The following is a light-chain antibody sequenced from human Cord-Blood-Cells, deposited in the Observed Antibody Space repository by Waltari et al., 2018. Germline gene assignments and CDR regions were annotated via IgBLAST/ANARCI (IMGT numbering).Light chain of an antibody. CDR3: SSYAGSNNWV. V-gene: IGLV2-8*01. CDR2: EDS. J-gene: IGLJ3*02. CDR1: SSAVGGYNY. Sequence: QSALTQPPSASGSPGQSVTIPCTGTSSAVGGYNYVPWYQQHPGKAPKLMIYEDSKRPSGFPDRFSGSKSGNTASLTVSGLQAEDEADYYCSSYAGSNNWVFGGGTKLTVL.